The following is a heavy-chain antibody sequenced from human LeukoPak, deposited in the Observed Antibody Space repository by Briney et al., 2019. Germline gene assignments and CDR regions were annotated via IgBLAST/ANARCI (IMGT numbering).Heavy chain of an antibody. CDR1: GYIFTSSY. V-gene: IGHV1-46*01. Sequence: PWASVKVSCKASGYIFTSSYIHWVRQAPGQGLEWMGMINPSGGSTGYAQKFQGRVTMTRDMSTSTVYMELSSLRSEDTAVFYCARRAQVERRHSQFDYWGQGTLVTVSS. J-gene: IGHJ4*02. D-gene: IGHD1-1*01. CDR3: ARRAQVERRHSQFDY. CDR2: INPSGGST.